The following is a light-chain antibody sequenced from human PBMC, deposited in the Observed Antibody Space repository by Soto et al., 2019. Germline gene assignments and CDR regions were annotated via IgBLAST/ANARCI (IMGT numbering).Light chain of an antibody. CDR3: QQFNGYWK. Sequence: DIQMTQSPSTLSASVGDRVTITCRASQSISVSLAWSQQKPGKAPKLLIDEASNLKSGVPSRFSGSGSGTENNLTISSMQTDDSASYYCQQFNGYWKFGQGTRVQI. J-gene: IGKJ1*01. CDR1: QSISVS. V-gene: IGKV1-5*03. CDR2: EAS.